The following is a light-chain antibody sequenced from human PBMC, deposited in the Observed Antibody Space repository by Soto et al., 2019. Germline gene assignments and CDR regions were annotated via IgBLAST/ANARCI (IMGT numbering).Light chain of an antibody. J-gene: IGKJ1*01. CDR1: QSVSRKY. V-gene: IGKV3-20*01. Sequence: TQYPGTLSWSPGERATLSWRASQSVSRKYLAWYQQKPGQAPRLLIYGASSRATGIPERFSGSGSGTDFTLTINRLETEDFAVYYCQQYGDLTWTFGQGTKVDIK. CDR2: GAS. CDR3: QQYGDLTWT.